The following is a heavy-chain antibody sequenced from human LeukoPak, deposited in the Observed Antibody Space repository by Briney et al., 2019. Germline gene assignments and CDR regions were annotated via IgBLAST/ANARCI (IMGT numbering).Heavy chain of an antibody. CDR2: IYSGGST. CDR3: ARGPPVLWFGELLYY. V-gene: IGHV3-53*01. D-gene: IGHD3-10*01. J-gene: IGHJ4*02. Sequence: PGGSLRLSCAASGVTVSSNYMSWVRQAPGKGLEWVSVIYSGGSTYYADSVKGRFTISRDNSKNTLYLQMNSLRAEDTAVYYCARGPPVLWFGELLYYWGQGTLVTVSS. CDR1: GVTVSSNY.